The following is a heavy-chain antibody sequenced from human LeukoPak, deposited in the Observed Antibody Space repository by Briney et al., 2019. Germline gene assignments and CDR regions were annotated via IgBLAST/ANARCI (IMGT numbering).Heavy chain of an antibody. V-gene: IGHV4-30-4*02. CDR2: IYYSGST. CDR1: GGSISSGDYY. D-gene: IGHD1-26*01. Sequence: PSETLSLTCTVSGGSISSGDYYWSWIRQPPGKGLEWIGYIYYSGSTYYNPSLKSRVTISVDTSKNQFSLKLSSVTAADTAVYYCASYSGSYFRFDPWGQGTLVTVSS. J-gene: IGHJ5*02. CDR3: ASYSGSYFRFDP.